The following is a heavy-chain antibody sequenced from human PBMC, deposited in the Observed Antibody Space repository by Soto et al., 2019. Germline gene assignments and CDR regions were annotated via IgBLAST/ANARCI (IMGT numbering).Heavy chain of an antibody. CDR1: GGSISSYY. Sequence: PSETLSLTCTVSGGSISSYYWSWIRQPPGKGLEWIGYIYYSGSTNYNPSLKSRVTISVDTSKNQFSLKLSSVTAADTAVYYCARGVNAVYFDYWGQGTLVTVSS. V-gene: IGHV4-59*01. J-gene: IGHJ4*02. CDR2: IYYSGST. CDR3: ARGVNAVYFDY. D-gene: IGHD4-4*01.